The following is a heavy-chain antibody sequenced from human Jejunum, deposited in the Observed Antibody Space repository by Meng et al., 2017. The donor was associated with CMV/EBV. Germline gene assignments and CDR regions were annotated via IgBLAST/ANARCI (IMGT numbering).Heavy chain of an antibody. CDR2: IKQDGSQK. CDR3: AREESGDMPYAFNY. V-gene: IGHV3-7*01. D-gene: IGHD3-16*01. CDR1: GFTCSKQW. Sequence: SGFTCSKQWLSWVRQAPGKGLEWVANIKQDGSQKYYVDSVKGRFTISRDNAKTSLYLQMNSLTAEDTALYYCAREESGDMPYAFNYWGQGTLVTVSS. J-gene: IGHJ4*02.